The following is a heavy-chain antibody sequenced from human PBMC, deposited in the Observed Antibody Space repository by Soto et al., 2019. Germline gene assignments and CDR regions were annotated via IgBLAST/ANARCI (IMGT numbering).Heavy chain of an antibody. D-gene: IGHD3-9*01. V-gene: IGHV3-23*01. CDR1: GFTSSSYA. CDR3: AKALRYFDWLVRPWNAMDV. J-gene: IGHJ6*02. Sequence: EVQLLESGGGLVQPGGSLRLSCAASGFTSSSYARSWVRQAPGKGLEWVSAISGSGSNTYYADSVKGRFTISRDNSNNTLFLQMNSLTAEDSAVRYCAKALRYFDWLVRPWNAMDVWGQGTTVTVSS. CDR2: ISGSGSNT.